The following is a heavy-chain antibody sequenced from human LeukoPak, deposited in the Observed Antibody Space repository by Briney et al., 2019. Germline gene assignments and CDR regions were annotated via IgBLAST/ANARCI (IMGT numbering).Heavy chain of an antibody. CDR1: GFTFSSYE. Sequence: GGSLRLSCAASGFTFSSYEMNWVRQAPGKGLEWVSYISSSGSTIYYADSVKGRFTISRDNAKNSLYLQMNSLRAEDTALYYCAKDIGYGSGSYSGGYFDYWGQGTLVTVSS. CDR2: ISSSGSTI. V-gene: IGHV3-48*03. D-gene: IGHD3-10*01. J-gene: IGHJ4*02. CDR3: AKDIGYGSGSYSGGYFDY.